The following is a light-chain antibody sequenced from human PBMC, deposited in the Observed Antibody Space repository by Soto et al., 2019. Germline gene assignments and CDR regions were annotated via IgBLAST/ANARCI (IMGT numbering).Light chain of an antibody. Sequence: DIQMTQSPSTLSASVGDRVTITCRASQSISSWLAWYQQKPGKAPKLQTYKASSLESGVPSRLSGSGSGTEFTLTISRLQPDDFATYYCQQYNSYSLTFGQGTKVEIK. CDR2: KAS. CDR3: QQYNSYSLT. CDR1: QSISSW. J-gene: IGKJ1*01. V-gene: IGKV1-5*03.